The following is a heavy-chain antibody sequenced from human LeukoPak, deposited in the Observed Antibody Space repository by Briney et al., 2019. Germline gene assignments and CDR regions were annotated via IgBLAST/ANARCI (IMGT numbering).Heavy chain of an antibody. J-gene: IGHJ4*02. D-gene: IGHD2-2*01. CDR1: GGSISSGSYY. V-gene: IGHV4-61*02. CDR3: ARDVRNCSSTSCSHYFDY. CDR2: IYTSGST. Sequence: SQTLSLTCTVSGGSISSGSYYWNWIRQPAGKGLEWIGRIYTSGSTNYNPSLKSRVTISVDTSKNQFSLKLSSVTAADTAVYYCARDVRNCSSTSCSHYFDYWGQGTLVTVSS.